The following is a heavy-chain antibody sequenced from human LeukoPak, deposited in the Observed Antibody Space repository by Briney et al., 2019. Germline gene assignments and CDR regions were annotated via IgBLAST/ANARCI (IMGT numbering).Heavy chain of an antibody. CDR1: GFTFSSYG. D-gene: IGHD6-13*01. CDR2: IRYDGSNK. Sequence: GGSLRLSCAASGFTFSSYGMHWVRQAPGKGLEWVAFIRYDGSNKYYADSVKGRFTISRDNSKNTLYLQMNSLRAEDTAVYYCAREIGIAAAEPHFDYWGQGTLVTVSS. CDR3: AREIGIAAAEPHFDY. V-gene: IGHV3-30*02. J-gene: IGHJ4*02.